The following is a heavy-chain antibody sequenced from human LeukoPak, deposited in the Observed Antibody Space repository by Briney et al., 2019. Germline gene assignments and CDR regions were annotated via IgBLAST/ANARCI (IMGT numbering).Heavy chain of an antibody. CDR3: ARYGGSGSYYSFDY. V-gene: IGHV1-69*13. CDR1: GYTFTSYG. CDR2: IIPIFGTA. J-gene: IGHJ4*02. D-gene: IGHD3-10*01. Sequence: GASVKVSCKASGYTFTSYGISWVRQAPGQGLEWMGGIIPIFGTANYAQKFQGRVTITADESTSTAYMELSSLRSEDTAVYYCARYGGSGSYYSFDYWGQGTLVTVSS.